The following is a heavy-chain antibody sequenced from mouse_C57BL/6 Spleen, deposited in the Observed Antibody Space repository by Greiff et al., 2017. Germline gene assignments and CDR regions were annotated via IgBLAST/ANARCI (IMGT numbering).Heavy chain of an antibody. CDR1: GFSLTSYG. Sequence: VKLMESGPGLVQPSQSLSITCTVSGFSLTSYGVHWVRQSPGKGLEWLGVIWSGGSTDYNAAFISRLSISKDNSKSQVFFKMNSLQADDTAIYYCARSFGNYVSYYAMDYWGQGTSVTVSS. D-gene: IGHD2-1*01. J-gene: IGHJ4*01. V-gene: IGHV2-2*01. CDR3: ARSFGNYVSYYAMDY. CDR2: IWSGGST.